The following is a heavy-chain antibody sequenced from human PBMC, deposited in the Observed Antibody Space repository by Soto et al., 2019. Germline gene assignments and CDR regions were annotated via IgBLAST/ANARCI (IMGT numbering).Heavy chain of an antibody. D-gene: IGHD6-19*01. CDR2: INAGNGNT. CDR3: AREGGSGWSYFDY. Sequence: ASVKVSCKASGYTFTSYAMHWVRQAPGQRLEWMGWINAGNGNTKYSQKFQGRVTITRDTSASTAYMELSSLRSEDTAVYYCAREGGSGWSYFDYWSQGTRVTVSS. V-gene: IGHV1-3*01. J-gene: IGHJ4*02. CDR1: GYTFTSYA.